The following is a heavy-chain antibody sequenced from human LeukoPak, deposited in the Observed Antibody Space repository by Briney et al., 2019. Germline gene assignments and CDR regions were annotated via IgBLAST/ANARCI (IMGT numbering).Heavy chain of an antibody. Sequence: GGSLRLSCAASGFTFSSYGMHWVRQAPGKGLEWVAFIRYDGSNKYYADSVKGRFTISRDNSKNTLYLQMNSLRAEDTAVYYCAKDPYYYGSGSYYNAGVVWGQGTLVTASS. CDR2: IRYDGSNK. CDR1: GFTFSSYG. V-gene: IGHV3-30*02. D-gene: IGHD3-10*01. J-gene: IGHJ4*02. CDR3: AKDPYYYGSGSYYNAGVV.